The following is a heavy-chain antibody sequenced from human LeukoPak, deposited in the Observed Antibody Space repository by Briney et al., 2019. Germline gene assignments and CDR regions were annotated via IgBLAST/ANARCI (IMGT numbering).Heavy chain of an antibody. J-gene: IGHJ4*02. Sequence: GGSLRLSCAASGFTFSRYGMHWVRQAPGQGLEWGAFIRYDESDKKYKDSVKGRFTVSKDNSKNTVSLQMHSLRVEDTAVYFCATYYYASGNYYNYIYYWGQGALVTVSS. CDR3: ATYYYASGNYYNYIYY. D-gene: IGHD3-10*01. CDR2: IRYDESDK. V-gene: IGHV3-30*02. CDR1: GFTFSRYG.